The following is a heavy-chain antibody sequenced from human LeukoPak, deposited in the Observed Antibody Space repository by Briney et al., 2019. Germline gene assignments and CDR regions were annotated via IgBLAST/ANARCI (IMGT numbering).Heavy chain of an antibody. J-gene: IGHJ4*02. Sequence: ASVKVSCKASGYTFTSYGISWVRQAPGQGLEWMGWISAYNGNTNYAQKLQGRVTMTTVTSTSTDYMELRSLRSDDTAVYYCAREQGVGATRMAYFDYWGQGTLVTVSS. CDR3: AREQGVGATRMAYFDY. CDR1: GYTFTSYG. CDR2: ISAYNGNT. D-gene: IGHD1-26*01. V-gene: IGHV1-18*01.